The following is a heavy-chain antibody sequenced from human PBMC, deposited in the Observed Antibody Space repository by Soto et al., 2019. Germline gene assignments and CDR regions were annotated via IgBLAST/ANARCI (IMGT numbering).Heavy chain of an antibody. CDR3: ATYSYYYDSSGYYY. J-gene: IGHJ4*02. CDR2: FDPEDGET. D-gene: IGHD3-22*01. CDR1: GYTLTELS. V-gene: IGHV1-24*01. Sequence: GGPVKVSCKVSGYTLTELSMHWVRQAPGKGLEWMGGFDPEDGETIYAQKFQGRVTMTEDTSTDTAYMELSSLRSEDTAVYYCATYSYYYDSSGYYYWGQGTLVTXSS.